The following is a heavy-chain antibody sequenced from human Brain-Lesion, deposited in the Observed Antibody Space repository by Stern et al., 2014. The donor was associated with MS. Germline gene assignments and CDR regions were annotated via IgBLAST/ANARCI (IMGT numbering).Heavy chain of an antibody. V-gene: IGHV1-8*01. J-gene: IGHJ4*02. CDR3: ARAVRNQLLSEY. Sequence: DQLVESGAEVKKPGASVKVSCKASGYTFSSYDITWVRQASGNGLEWMGWMNPYSGNTGYAQKFKGRVSMTSDPSISTVYMELTSLTSDDTAVYFCARAVRNQLLSEYWGQGTLVTVSS. CDR1: GYTFSSYD. CDR2: MNPYSGNT. D-gene: IGHD2-2*01.